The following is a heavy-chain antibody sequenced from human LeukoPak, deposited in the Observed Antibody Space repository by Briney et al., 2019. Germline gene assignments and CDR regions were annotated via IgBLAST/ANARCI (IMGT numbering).Heavy chain of an antibody. Sequence: GGSLRLSCAASGFTFSSYGMHWVRQAPGKGLERVAFIRYDGSNKYYADSVKGRFTISGDNSKNTLYLQMNSLRAEDTAVYYCANTPAYCGGDCYSNYWGQGTLVTVSS. CDR2: IRYDGSNK. V-gene: IGHV3-30*02. J-gene: IGHJ4*02. D-gene: IGHD2-21*01. CDR3: ANTPAYCGGDCYSNY. CDR1: GFTFSSYG.